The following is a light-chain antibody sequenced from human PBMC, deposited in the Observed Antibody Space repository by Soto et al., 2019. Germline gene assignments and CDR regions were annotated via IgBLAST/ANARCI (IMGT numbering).Light chain of an antibody. V-gene: IGLV2-14*01. CDR2: EVI. Sequence: QSVLTQPASVSGSPGPSIIISCTGTTSDVGGYNYVSWYQQVPGKAPKLMIYEVINRPSGVSNRFSGSKSGNTASLTISGLQTVDEADYYCSSYSGTSTLVFGGGTKLTVL. J-gene: IGLJ3*02. CDR1: TSDVGGYNY. CDR3: SSYSGTSTLV.